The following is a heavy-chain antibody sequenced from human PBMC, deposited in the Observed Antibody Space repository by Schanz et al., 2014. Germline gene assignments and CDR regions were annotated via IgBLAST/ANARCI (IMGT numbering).Heavy chain of an antibody. J-gene: IGHJ3*02. Sequence: VQVVESGGGLVKPGGSLRLSCAASGFTFSDYYMTWIRQAPGKGLERVSAISGSVSSTYYADSVKGRFIISRDNSKNTLYLQMNSLRAEDTAVYYCAKDLRVAYYGSTDAFDIWGQGTMVTVSS. CDR2: ISGSVSST. D-gene: IGHD3-10*01. CDR1: GFTFSDYY. CDR3: AKDLRVAYYGSTDAFDI. V-gene: IGHV3-23*04.